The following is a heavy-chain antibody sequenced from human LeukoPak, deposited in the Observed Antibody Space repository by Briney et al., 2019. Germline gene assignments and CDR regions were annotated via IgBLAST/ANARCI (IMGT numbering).Heavy chain of an antibody. J-gene: IGHJ4*02. Sequence: SETLSFTCTVSGGSISSYYWSWIRQPPGKGLEWIGYIYYSGSTNYNPSLKSRVTISVDTSKNQFSLKLSSVTAADTAVYYCARGERIAAAGPFDYWGQGTLVTVSS. V-gene: IGHV4-59*01. CDR3: ARGERIAAAGPFDY. CDR1: GGSISSYY. D-gene: IGHD6-13*01. CDR2: IYYSGST.